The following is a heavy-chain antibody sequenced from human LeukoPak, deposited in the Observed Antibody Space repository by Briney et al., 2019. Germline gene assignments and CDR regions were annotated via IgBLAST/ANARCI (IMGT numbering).Heavy chain of an antibody. J-gene: IGHJ4*02. CDR2: IYDSGIT. CDR3: ARAQEDIVVVPAAIRFDY. CDR1: GGSISSYY. D-gene: IGHD2-2*01. Sequence: PSETLSLTCTVSGGSISSYYWSWIRQHPGKGLEWIGCIYDSGITNYNPSLKSRVTISVDRSKNQFSLKLSSVTAADTAVYYCARAQEDIVVVPAAIRFDYWGQGTLVTVSS. V-gene: IGHV4-59*12.